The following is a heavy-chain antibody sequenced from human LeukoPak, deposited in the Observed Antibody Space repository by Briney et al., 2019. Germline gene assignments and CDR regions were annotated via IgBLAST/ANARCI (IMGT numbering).Heavy chain of an antibody. J-gene: IGHJ6*03. CDR1: GYTFTSYD. Sequence: ASVTVSYKASGYTFTSYDINWVRQAPGQGLEWMGWMNPNSGNTGYAQKFQGRVTMTRNTSISTAYMELSSLRSEDTAVYYCARVTSGWSNSYYYYYMDVWGKGTTVTVSS. V-gene: IGHV1-8*01. CDR2: MNPNSGNT. CDR3: ARVTSGWSNSYYYYYMDV. D-gene: IGHD6-19*01.